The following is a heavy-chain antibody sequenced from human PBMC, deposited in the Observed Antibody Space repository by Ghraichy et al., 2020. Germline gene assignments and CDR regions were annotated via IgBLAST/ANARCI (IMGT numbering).Heavy chain of an antibody. D-gene: IGHD4-17*01. J-gene: IGHJ6*02. CDR2: INHSGST. CDR3: AHGDLYYYYGMDV. V-gene: IGHV4-34*01. CDR1: GGSFSGYY. Sequence: SETRSLTCAVYGGSFSGYYWSWIRQPPGKGLEWIGEINHSGSTNYNPSLKSRVTISVDTSKNQFSLKLSSVTAADTAVYYCAHGDLYYYYGMDVWGQGTTVTVSS.